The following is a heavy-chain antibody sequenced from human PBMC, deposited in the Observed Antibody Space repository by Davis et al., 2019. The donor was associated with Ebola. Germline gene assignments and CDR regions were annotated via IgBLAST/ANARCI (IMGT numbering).Heavy chain of an antibody. CDR3: ARAQSGAAHPRWFDP. J-gene: IGHJ5*02. CDR1: GYSFTSYW. D-gene: IGHD6-6*01. Sequence: GGSLRLSCKGSGYSFTSYWIGWVRQMPGKGLEWMGIIYPGDSDTRYSPSFQGQVTISADKSISTAYLQWSSLKASDTAMYYCARAQSGAAHPRWFDPWGQGTLVTVSS. V-gene: IGHV5-51*01. CDR2: IYPGDSDT.